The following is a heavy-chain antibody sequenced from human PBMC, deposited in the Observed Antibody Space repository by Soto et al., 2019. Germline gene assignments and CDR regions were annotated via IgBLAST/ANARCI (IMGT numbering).Heavy chain of an antibody. Sequence: SLRLSCAASGFTFDDYAMHWVRQAPGKGLEWVSGISWNSGSIGYADSVKGRFTISRDNAKNSLYLQMNSLRAEDTALYYCAKDFGVTMVRGVLFDYWGQGTLVTVSS. V-gene: IGHV3-9*01. CDR1: GFTFDDYA. D-gene: IGHD3-10*01. J-gene: IGHJ4*02. CDR2: ISWNSGSI. CDR3: AKDFGVTMVRGVLFDY.